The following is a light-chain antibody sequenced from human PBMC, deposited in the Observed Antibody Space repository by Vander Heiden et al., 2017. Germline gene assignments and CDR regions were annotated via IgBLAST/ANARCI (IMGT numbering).Light chain of an antibody. J-gene: IGLJ2*01. Sequence: SYALTPPPSVSGAPGPPARIPCGGNNIGSKSVHWDQQKPGQAPVLVVYDDSDRPSGSPERFSGSNSGNTATLTISRVEAGDEADYYCQVWDSSSDRPGVFGGGTKLTVL. CDR3: QVWDSSSDRPGV. CDR2: DDS. CDR1: NIGSKS. V-gene: IGLV3-21*02.